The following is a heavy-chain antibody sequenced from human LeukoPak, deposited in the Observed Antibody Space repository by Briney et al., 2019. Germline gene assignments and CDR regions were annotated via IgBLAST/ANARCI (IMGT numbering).Heavy chain of an antibody. CDR3: ARARRGSGYYYGSYFDY. Sequence: FTFSRDNAKNSLYLQMNSLRDEDTAVYYCARARRGSGYYYGSYFDYWGQGTLVTVSS. V-gene: IGHV3-48*02. J-gene: IGHJ4*02. D-gene: IGHD3-22*01.